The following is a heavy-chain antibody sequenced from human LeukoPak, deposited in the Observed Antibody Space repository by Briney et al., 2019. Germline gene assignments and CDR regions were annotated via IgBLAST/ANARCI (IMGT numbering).Heavy chain of an antibody. CDR2: IYYSGNT. Sequence: SETLSLTCTVSGGSINDYYWSWIRQPPGKELEWIGYIYYSGNTNYNPSLKSRVTISVDTSKNQFSLKLSSVTAADTAVYYCARHDYSTSRLPNNWFDPWGQGTLVTVSS. J-gene: IGHJ5*02. CDR1: GGSINDYY. D-gene: IGHD4-11*01. V-gene: IGHV4-59*08. CDR3: ARHDYSTSRLPNNWFDP.